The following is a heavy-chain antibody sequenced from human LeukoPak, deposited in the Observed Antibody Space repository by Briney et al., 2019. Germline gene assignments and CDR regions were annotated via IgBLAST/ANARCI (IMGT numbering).Heavy chain of an antibody. CDR2: IYAAGTT. J-gene: IGHJ4*02. V-gene: IGHV3-53*01. Sequence: PGGSLRLSCAASGFSVSNTYMNWVRQAPGKGLEWVSIIYAAGTTYYADSVKGRFTISRDNSKNTLYLQMNSLRAEDTAVYYCAKDSFGSSRKLPFDYWGQGTLVTVSS. CDR3: AKDSFGSSRKLPFDY. CDR1: GFSVSNTY. D-gene: IGHD6-13*01.